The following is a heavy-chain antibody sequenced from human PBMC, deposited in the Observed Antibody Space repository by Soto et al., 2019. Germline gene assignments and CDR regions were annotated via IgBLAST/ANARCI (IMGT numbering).Heavy chain of an antibody. CDR3: ARGADYYDSSGYYYDSYFDY. D-gene: IGHD3-22*01. Sequence: GGSKRVSWTAAGGNFVNYGRRWVRKETGKGLEWVAVISYDGSNKYYADSVKGRFTISRDNSKNTLYLQMNSLRAKDTAVYYCARGADYYDSSGYYYDSYFDYWGHGTLVTVSS. CDR2: ISYDGSNK. V-gene: IGHV3-30-3*01. CDR1: GGNFVNYG. J-gene: IGHJ4*01.